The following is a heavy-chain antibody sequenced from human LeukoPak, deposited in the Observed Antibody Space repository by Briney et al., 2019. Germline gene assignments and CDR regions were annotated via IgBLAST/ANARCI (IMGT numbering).Heavy chain of an antibody. D-gene: IGHD4-17*01. CDR3: AKDYGDYGIDY. CDR1: GFTFSSYA. V-gene: IGHV3-23*01. CDR2: ISGSGGST. J-gene: IGHJ4*02. Sequence: GGSLRLSCAASGFTFSSYAMSWVRQAPGKGLEWVSAISGSGGSTYYADSVKGWFTISRDNPKYTLYLQMNSLRAEDTAVYYCAKDYGDYGIDYWGQGTLVTVSS.